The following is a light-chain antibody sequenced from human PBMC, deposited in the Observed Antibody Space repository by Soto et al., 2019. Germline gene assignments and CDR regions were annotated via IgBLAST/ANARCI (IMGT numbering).Light chain of an antibody. J-gene: IGKJ2*01. Sequence: EIVMTQSPATLSVSPGERATLSCRASQSIDNFVWYQQKPVQAPRLLIYSISTRATGIPARFSGSGSGTEFTLTISSLQSEDFAVYYCQQCSSWPYTFGQGTKLEIK. CDR3: QQCSSWPYT. V-gene: IGKV3-15*01. CDR1: QSIDN. CDR2: SIS.